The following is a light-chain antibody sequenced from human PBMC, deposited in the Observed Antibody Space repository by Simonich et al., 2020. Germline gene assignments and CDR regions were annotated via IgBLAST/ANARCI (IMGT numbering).Light chain of an antibody. J-gene: IGKJ1*01. CDR1: QSVLYSSNNKNY. Sequence: DIVMTQSPDSLAVSLGERATINCKSSQSVLYSSNNKNYFAWYQRKPVQPTKLLIYWASARESWVPDRFSGSGSGTDFTLTISSLQAEDVAVYYCQQYYSTPRTFGQGTKVEIK. V-gene: IGKV4-1*01. CDR3: QQYYSTPRT. CDR2: WAS.